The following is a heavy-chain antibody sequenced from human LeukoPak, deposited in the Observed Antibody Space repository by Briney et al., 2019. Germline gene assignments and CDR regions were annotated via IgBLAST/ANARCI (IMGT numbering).Heavy chain of an antibody. CDR1: GFTVSSNY. D-gene: IGHD6-6*01. Sequence: GGSLRLSCAASGFTVSSNYMSWVRQAPGKGLEWVSVIYSGGSTYYADSVKGRFTISRDNSKNTLYLQMNSLRAEDTAVYYCARYSGSSTLWEYFQHWGQGTLVTVSS. CDR3: ARYSGSSTLWEYFQH. CDR2: IYSGGST. J-gene: IGHJ1*01. V-gene: IGHV3-53*01.